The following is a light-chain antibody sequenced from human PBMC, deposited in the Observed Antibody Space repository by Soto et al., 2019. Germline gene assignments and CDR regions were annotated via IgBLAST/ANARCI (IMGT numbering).Light chain of an antibody. CDR3: SSYTSGSTTV. J-gene: IGLJ1*01. V-gene: IGLV2-14*01. CDR1: SSDVGGYKY. Sequence: QSVLTQPASVSGSPRQSITISCTGTSSDVGGYKYVSWYQQHPGKAPKLIIYEVSNRPSGVSNRFSGSKSGNTASLTISGLQPEDEADYYCSSYTSGSTTVFGTGTKVTV. CDR2: EVS.